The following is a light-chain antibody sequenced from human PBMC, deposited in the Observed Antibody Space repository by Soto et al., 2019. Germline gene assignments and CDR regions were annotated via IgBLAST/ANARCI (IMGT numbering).Light chain of an antibody. CDR3: QDRSKWPLGT. J-gene: IGKJ1*01. CDR1: QTLRRTY. CDR2: GAS. V-gene: IGKV3D-20*02. Sequence: EIVLMQSPGTLSLSPGERATLSCRASQTLRRTYIAWYQQKPGQAPRVLIYGASKRATGIPDRFSGSGSGTDFSLTISRLEPEDSAVYYCQDRSKWPLGTFGQGTKVDIK.